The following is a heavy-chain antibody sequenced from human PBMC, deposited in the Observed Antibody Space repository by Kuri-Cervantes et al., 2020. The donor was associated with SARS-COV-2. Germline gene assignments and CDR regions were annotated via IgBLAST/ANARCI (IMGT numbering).Heavy chain of an antibody. J-gene: IGHJ6*02. Sequence: SETLSLTCTVSGGSISGQYCNWIRQSAGKGLEWIGRIYYSGSTNYNPSLKSRFTMSVETSKNEFSLRLSSVTAADTAAYYCARDQAYFVGVVRRGWVYYYYGMDVWGQGTTVTVSS. D-gene: IGHD3-3*01. CDR2: IYYSGST. V-gene: IGHV4-4*07. CDR1: GGSISGQY. CDR3: ARDQAYFVGVVRRGWVYYYYGMDV.